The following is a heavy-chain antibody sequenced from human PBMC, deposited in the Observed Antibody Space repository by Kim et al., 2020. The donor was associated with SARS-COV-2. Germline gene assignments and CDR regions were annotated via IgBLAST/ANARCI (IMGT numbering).Heavy chain of an antibody. Sequence: SETLSLSCVVHGGPFSDYFWSWIRQPPGKGLEWIGEITHFGSTNYNPSLKSRVTISADTSRNHFSLSLNSVTAADTALYYCVTHGGNSGFDFGYWGQGTLVTVSS. CDR3: VTHGGNSGFDFGY. CDR1: GGPFSDYF. CDR2: ITHFGST. V-gene: IGHV4-34*01. D-gene: IGHD3-16*01. J-gene: IGHJ4*02.